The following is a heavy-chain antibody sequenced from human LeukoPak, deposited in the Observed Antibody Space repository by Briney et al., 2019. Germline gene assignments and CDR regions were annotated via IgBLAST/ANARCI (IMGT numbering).Heavy chain of an antibody. J-gene: IGHJ4*02. CDR3: ARDPPDYYYDSSGYYDY. Sequence: ASVKVSCKASGYTFTGYYMHWVRQAPGQGLEWMGWINPNSGGTNYAQKFQGRVTMTRDTSISTAYMELSRLRSDDTAVYYCARDPPDYYYDSSGYYDYWGQGTLVTVSS. CDR2: INPNSGGT. D-gene: IGHD3-22*01. V-gene: IGHV1-2*02. CDR1: GYTFTGYY.